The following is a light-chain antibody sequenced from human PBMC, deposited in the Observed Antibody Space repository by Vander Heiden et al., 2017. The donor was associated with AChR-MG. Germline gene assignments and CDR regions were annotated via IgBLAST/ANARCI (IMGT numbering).Light chain of an antibody. Sequence: DIQMTQSPSSLSASIGDRVTITCRTSQTIRFYLNWYQQRPGKVPQRLIYGVSTLQSGVPSRFSGSGSGTDFTLTINRLQLEDFATYFCQQSDDIPFTFGQGTRLEIK. CDR2: GVS. V-gene: IGKV1-39*01. CDR1: QTIRFY. CDR3: QQSDDIPFT. J-gene: IGKJ5*01.